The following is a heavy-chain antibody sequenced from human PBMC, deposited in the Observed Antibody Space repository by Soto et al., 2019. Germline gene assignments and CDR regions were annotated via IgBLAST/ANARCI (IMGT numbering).Heavy chain of an antibody. V-gene: IGHV2-5*02. Sequence: QITLKESGPTLVKPTQTLTLTCTFSGFSLCTSGVGVGWIRQPPGKALEWLALIYWDDDKRYSPSLKSRLTITKDTSKNQVVLTMTNMDPVDTATYYCAHRGYSGFGELLFDYWGQGTLVTVSS. D-gene: IGHD3-10*01. CDR2: IYWDDDK. CDR3: AHRGYSGFGELLFDY. J-gene: IGHJ4*02. CDR1: GFSLCTSGVG.